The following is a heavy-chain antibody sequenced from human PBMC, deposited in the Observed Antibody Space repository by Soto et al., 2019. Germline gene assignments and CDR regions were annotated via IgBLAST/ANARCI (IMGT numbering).Heavy chain of an antibody. J-gene: IGHJ5*02. D-gene: IGHD6-6*01. CDR3: ARDPIRYSSSSDWFDP. Sequence: GGSLRLSCAASGFTFSSYGMHWVRQAPGKGLEWVAVIWYDGSNKYYADSVKGRFTISRDNSKNTLYLQMNSLRAEDTAVYYCARDPIRYSSSSDWFDPWGQGTLVTVSS. V-gene: IGHV3-33*01. CDR1: GFTFSSYG. CDR2: IWYDGSNK.